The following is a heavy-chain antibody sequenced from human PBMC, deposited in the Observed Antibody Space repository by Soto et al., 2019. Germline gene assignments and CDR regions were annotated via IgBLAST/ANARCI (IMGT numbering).Heavy chain of an antibody. Sequence: ASVKVSCKASGGTFSSYAISWVRQAPGQGLEWMGGIVPIFGTANYAQKFQGRVTITADESTSTAYMELSSLRSEDTAVYYCARAPHYSNYPNNWFDPWGQGTLVTVSS. J-gene: IGHJ5*02. CDR1: GGTFSSYA. D-gene: IGHD4-4*01. V-gene: IGHV1-69*13. CDR2: IVPIFGTA. CDR3: ARAPHYSNYPNNWFDP.